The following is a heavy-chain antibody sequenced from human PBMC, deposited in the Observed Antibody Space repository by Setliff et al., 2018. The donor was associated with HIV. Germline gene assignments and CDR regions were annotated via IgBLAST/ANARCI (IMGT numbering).Heavy chain of an antibody. CDR2: ISYDGSNN. V-gene: IGHV3-30-3*01. D-gene: IGHD3-22*01. J-gene: IGHJ4*02. CDR3: ARETMYDSRGYLSHYFDY. Sequence: LSLSCAASGFSFSNAWMSWVRQAPGKGLEWVAVISYDGSNNYYADSVKGRFTISRDNSKNTLYLQMNSLRVEDTAVYYCARETMYDSRGYLSHYFDYWGQGTPVTVSS. CDR1: GFSFSNAW.